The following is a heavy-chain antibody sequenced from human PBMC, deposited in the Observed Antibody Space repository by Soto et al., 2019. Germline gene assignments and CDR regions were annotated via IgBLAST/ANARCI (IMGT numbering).Heavy chain of an antibody. V-gene: IGHV4-31*03. CDR1: GGSVNSGGYH. D-gene: IGHD1-1*01. CDR3: ARAPIPNWNYYGMDV. J-gene: IGHJ6*02. Sequence: SETLSLTCTVSGGSVNSGGYHWSWIRQHPGKGLEWIGDIYYSGSTYYNPSLKSRVTISIDTSTNHFSLHLSALTAADTAVYYCARAPIPNWNYYGMDVWGQGTTVTVS. CDR2: IYYSGST.